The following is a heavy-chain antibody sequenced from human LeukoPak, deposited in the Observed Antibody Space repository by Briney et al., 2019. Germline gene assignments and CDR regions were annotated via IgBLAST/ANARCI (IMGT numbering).Heavy chain of an antibody. Sequence: GASVKVSCKASGYTFTSYGISWVRQAPGQGLEWMGWISAYNGNTNYAQKLQGRVTMTTDTSTSTAYMELRSLRSDDTAVYYCARRVRYYYGSGSYYEYYFDYWGQGTLVTASS. CDR2: ISAYNGNT. V-gene: IGHV1-18*01. J-gene: IGHJ4*02. CDR1: GYTFTSYG. D-gene: IGHD3-10*01. CDR3: ARRVRYYYGSGSYYEYYFDY.